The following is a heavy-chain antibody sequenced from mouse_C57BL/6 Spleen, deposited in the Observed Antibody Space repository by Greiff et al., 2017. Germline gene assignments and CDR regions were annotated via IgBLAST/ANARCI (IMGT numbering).Heavy chain of an antibody. J-gene: IGHJ4*01. D-gene: IGHD4-1*01. Sequence: EVKVVESEGGLVQPGSSMKLSCTASGFTFSDYYMAWVRQVPEKGLEWVANINYDGSSTYYLDSLQSRFIISRDNAKNILYLQMSSLKSEDTATYYCARDRGFNWDEDYYYAMDYWGQGTSVTVSS. CDR1: GFTFSDYY. CDR3: ARDRGFNWDEDYYYAMDY. CDR2: INYDGSST. V-gene: IGHV5-16*01.